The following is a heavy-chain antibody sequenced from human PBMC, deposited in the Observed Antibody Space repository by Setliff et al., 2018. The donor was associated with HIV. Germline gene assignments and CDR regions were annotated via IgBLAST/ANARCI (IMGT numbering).Heavy chain of an antibody. D-gene: IGHD3-22*01. CDR2: IYYSGSS. CDR3: ARSRTSSGYYGVTGYGMDV. Sequence: SETLSLTCTVSGGSISSYYWSWIRQPPGKGLEWIGYIYYSGSSKNTPSLKSRVTISVATSKNQFSLKLNSVTTADTAVYYCARSRTSSGYYGVTGYGMDVWGQGTTVTVSS. J-gene: IGHJ6*02. CDR1: GGSISSYY. V-gene: IGHV4-59*01.